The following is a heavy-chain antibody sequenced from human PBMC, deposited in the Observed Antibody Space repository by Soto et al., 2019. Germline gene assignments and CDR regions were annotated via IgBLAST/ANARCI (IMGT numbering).Heavy chain of an antibody. CDR1: GYTFTSYG. Sequence: ASVKVSCKASGYTFTSYGISWVRQAPGQGLEWMGWISAYNGNTNYAQKLQGRVTMTTDTSTSTAYMELRSLRSDDTAVHYCARDYQVGATKHPPDWFDPWGQGTLVTVSS. V-gene: IGHV1-18*01. CDR3: ARDYQVGATKHPPDWFDP. D-gene: IGHD1-26*01. CDR2: ISAYNGNT. J-gene: IGHJ5*02.